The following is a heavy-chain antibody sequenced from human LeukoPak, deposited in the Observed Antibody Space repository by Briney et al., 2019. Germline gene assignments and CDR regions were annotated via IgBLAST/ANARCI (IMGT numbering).Heavy chain of an antibody. D-gene: IGHD1-7*01. J-gene: IGHJ6*02. CDR3: ARDRRKLTSSYYYYYNMDV. V-gene: IGHV1-2*06. CDR1: GYTFTAYY. Sequence: ASVKVSCKTSGYTFTAYYMHWVRQAPGQGLEWMGRINPNSGGTNYAQNFQGRVTMTRDTSITTAYMELSRLKSDDTALYYCARDRRKLTSSYYYYYNMDVWGQGTTVTVSS. CDR2: INPNSGGT.